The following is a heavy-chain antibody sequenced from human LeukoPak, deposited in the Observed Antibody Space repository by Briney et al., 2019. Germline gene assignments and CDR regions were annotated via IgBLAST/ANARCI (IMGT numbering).Heavy chain of an antibody. D-gene: IGHD2-2*01. CDR3: ARGTVVVPAARDYYYYGMDV. CDR1: GGFISSSNW. J-gene: IGHJ6*04. Sequence: SETLSLTCAVSGGFISSSNWWSWVRQPPGKGLEWIGEIYHSGSTNYNPSLKSRVTISVDKSKNQFSLKLSSVTAADTAVYYCARGTVVVPAARDYYYYGMDVWGKGTTVTVSS. V-gene: IGHV4-4*02. CDR2: IYHSGST.